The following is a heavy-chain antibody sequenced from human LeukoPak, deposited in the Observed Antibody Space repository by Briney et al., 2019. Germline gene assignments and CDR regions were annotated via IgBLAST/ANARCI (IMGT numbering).Heavy chain of an antibody. Sequence: GGSLRLSCAASGFTFSSYWMHWVRQAPGKGLVWVSRINSDGSSTSYADSVKGRFTISRDNSKNTLYLQMNSLRAEDTAVYYCAREGYCSSTSCYTLGDAFDIWGQGTMVTVSS. D-gene: IGHD2-2*02. V-gene: IGHV3-74*01. CDR3: AREGYCSSTSCYTLGDAFDI. CDR1: GFTFSSYW. J-gene: IGHJ3*02. CDR2: INSDGSST.